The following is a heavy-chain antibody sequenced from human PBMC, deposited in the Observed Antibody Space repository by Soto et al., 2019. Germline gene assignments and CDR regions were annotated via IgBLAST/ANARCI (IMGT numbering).Heavy chain of an antibody. Sequence: GASVKVSCKASGYTFTSHGVSWVRQAPGQGLEWMGWISASNGDTNYAQKLQGRVTVTTDTSTSTAYMELRSLRPEDTAVYYCARMLRGSSFDFYHYIEVWGKGTTVTVSS. CDR1: GYTFTSHG. D-gene: IGHD3-10*01. J-gene: IGHJ6*03. V-gene: IGHV1-18*01. CDR3: ARMLRGSSFDFYHYIEV. CDR2: ISASNGDT.